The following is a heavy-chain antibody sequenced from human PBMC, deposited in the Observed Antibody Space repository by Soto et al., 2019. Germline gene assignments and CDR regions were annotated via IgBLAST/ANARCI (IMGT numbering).Heavy chain of an antibody. Sequence: ASVKVSCKASGYTFSNFGLSWLRQAPGQGLEWMGWISGYNGNTNSAQKFQARVTMTTDTSTSTAYMELRSLRSDDTAVYDCARNGYYYGMDVWGQGNTITVSS. CDR1: GYTFSNFG. V-gene: IGHV1-18*01. CDR3: ARNGYYYGMDV. D-gene: IGHD1-1*01. CDR2: ISGYNGNT. J-gene: IGHJ6*02.